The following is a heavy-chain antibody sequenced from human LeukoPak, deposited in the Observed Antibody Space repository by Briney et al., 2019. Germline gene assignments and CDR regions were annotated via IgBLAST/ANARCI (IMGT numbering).Heavy chain of an antibody. V-gene: IGHV4-30-2*02. CDR1: GGSISSGGYY. CDR3: ARFKRAGGWSYFDY. D-gene: IGHD6-19*01. J-gene: IGHJ4*02. CDR2: IYHSGST. Sequence: SETLSLTCTVSGGSISSGGYYWSWIRQPPGKGLEWIGYIYHSGSTYYNPSLKSRVTISVDRSKNQFSLKLSSVTAADTAVYYCARFKRAGGWSYFDYWGQGTLVTVSS.